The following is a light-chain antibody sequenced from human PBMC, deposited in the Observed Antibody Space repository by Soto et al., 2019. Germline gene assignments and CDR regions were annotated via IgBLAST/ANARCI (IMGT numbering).Light chain of an antibody. Sequence: IQMTQSPSAMSASVGDRVTITCRARQGISKYLAWFQQTPGKVPKHLIYPASSLQSGVPSGFSGSGSGTDFTLTFSSRQPEDFATYCCLQHKNYSFGGGTKVEIK. CDR3: LQHKNYS. J-gene: IGKJ4*01. CDR2: PAS. CDR1: QGISKY. V-gene: IGKV1D-17*01.